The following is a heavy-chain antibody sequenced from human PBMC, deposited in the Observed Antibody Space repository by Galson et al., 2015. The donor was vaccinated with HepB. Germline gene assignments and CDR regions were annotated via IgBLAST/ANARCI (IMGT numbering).Heavy chain of an antibody. CDR3: AKDRMVRAYYFDY. Sequence: SLRLSCAASGFTFSSYGMHWVRQAPGKGLEWVAFIRYDGSNKYYADSVKGRFTISRDNSKNTLYLQMNSLRAEDTAVYYCAKDRMVRAYYFDYWGQGTLVTVSS. V-gene: IGHV3-30*02. CDR2: IRYDGSNK. D-gene: IGHD3-10*01. CDR1: GFTFSSYG. J-gene: IGHJ4*02.